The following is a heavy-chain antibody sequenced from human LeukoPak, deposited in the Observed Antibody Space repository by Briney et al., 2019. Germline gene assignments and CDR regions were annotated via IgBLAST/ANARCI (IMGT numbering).Heavy chain of an antibody. CDR2: ISSNGGST. Sequence: PGGSLRLSCAASGFTFSSYAMHWVRQAPGKGLEYVSAISSNGGSTYYANSVKGRFTISRDNSKNTLYLQMGSLRAEDMAVYYCARDSGTTYSSGWLPAFDIWGQGTMVTVSS. V-gene: IGHV3-64*01. J-gene: IGHJ3*02. CDR3: ARDSGTTYSSGWLPAFDI. CDR1: GFTFSSYA. D-gene: IGHD6-19*01.